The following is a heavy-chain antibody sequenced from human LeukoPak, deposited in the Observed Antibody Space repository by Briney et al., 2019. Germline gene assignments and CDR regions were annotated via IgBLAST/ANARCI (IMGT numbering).Heavy chain of an antibody. CDR2: ITTGGSSI. J-gene: IGHJ4*02. Sequence: PEGSLRLSCAASGFTFSAYAMAWVRQAPGKGLECVSHITTGGSSIFYADSVKGRFTISRDNAKNSLYLQMNSLRAEDAAVYYCARVRYDSGWYDYWGQGALVTVSS. CDR3: ARVRYDSGWYDY. D-gene: IGHD6-19*01. V-gene: IGHV3-48*04. CDR1: GFTFSAYA.